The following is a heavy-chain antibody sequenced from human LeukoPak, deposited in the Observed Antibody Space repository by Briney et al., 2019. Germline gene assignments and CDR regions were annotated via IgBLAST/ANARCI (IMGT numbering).Heavy chain of an antibody. V-gene: IGHV1-18*01. CDR3: AREASPLHYYDSSGYPSFDY. CDR1: GYTFTSYG. J-gene: IGHJ4*02. D-gene: IGHD3-22*01. Sequence: GASVKVSCKASGYTFTSYGISWVRQAPGQGLEWMGWISAYNGNTNYAQKLQGRVTMTTDTSTSTAYMELRSLRSDDTAVYYCAREASPLHYYDSSGYPSFDYWGQGTLVTVSS. CDR2: ISAYNGNT.